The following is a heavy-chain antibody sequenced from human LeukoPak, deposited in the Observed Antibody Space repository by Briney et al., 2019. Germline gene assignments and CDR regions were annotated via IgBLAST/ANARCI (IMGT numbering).Heavy chain of an antibody. Sequence: GGSLRLSCAASGFTVSSNYMSWVRQPPGKGLEWVSVIYRGTTTNYADSFKGRFTISRDNSRNTLYLQMNSLRAEDTALYYCARVADTHIFDYWGQGTLVTVSS. V-gene: IGHV3-53*01. CDR1: GFTVSSNY. J-gene: IGHJ4*02. CDR2: IYRGTTT. D-gene: IGHD2-21*01. CDR3: ARVADTHIFDY.